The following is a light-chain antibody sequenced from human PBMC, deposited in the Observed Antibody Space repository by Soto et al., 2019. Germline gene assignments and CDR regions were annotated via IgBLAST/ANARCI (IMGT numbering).Light chain of an antibody. CDR3: QQYNKWPLT. CDR1: QSVSSN. Sequence: DIVMTQSPATLSVSPGERATLSCRASQSVSSNLAWYQQKPGQAPRLLMYGASTRATSISDRFSGSGSGTEFTLTISSLQSEDVAVYYCQQYNKWPLTFGGGTKVDIK. V-gene: IGKV3-15*01. J-gene: IGKJ4*01. CDR2: GAS.